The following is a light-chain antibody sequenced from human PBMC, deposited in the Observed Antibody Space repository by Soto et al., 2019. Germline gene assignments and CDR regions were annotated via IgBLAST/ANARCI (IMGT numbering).Light chain of an antibody. V-gene: IGLV2-11*01. J-gene: IGLJ3*02. Sequence: QSALTQPRSVSGSPGQSVTISCTGTNSDVGGYNYVSWYQQYPAKAPKLMISGVTERPSVVPDRFSGSKSGNTASLTSSGLQAEEAADYYCGSYVDTETWVFGGGTKLTVL. CDR3: GSYVDTETWV. CDR2: GVT. CDR1: NSDVGGYNY.